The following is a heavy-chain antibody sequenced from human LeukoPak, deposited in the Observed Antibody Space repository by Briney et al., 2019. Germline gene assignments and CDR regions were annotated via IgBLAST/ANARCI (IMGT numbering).Heavy chain of an antibody. CDR2: FDPEDGET. CDR1: GYTLTELS. Sequence: ASVKVSCKVSGYTLTELSMHWVRQAPGKGLEWMGGFDPEDGETIYAQKFQGRVTITADESTSTAYMELSSLRSEDTAVYYCARGANDFWSGYYTRTYGMDVWGQGTTVTVSS. CDR3: ARGANDFWSGYYTRTYGMDV. D-gene: IGHD3-3*01. J-gene: IGHJ6*02. V-gene: IGHV1-24*01.